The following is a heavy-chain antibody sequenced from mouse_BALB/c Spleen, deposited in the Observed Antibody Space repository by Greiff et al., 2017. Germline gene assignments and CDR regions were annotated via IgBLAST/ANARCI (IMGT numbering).Heavy chain of an antibody. CDR1: GYTFTNYH. CDR3: ARDPCFYYAMDY. V-gene: IGHV1S45*01. J-gene: IGHJ4*01. Sequence: EVQLLESGAELVRPGASVTISCTAFGYTFTNYHINWVKQRPGQGLDWLGYINPYNEYTSYNQKFKGKATLTVDNSSSTAYMELSSLTSDDSAVYYSARDPCFYYAMDYWGQGTSVTVSA. CDR2: INPYNEYT.